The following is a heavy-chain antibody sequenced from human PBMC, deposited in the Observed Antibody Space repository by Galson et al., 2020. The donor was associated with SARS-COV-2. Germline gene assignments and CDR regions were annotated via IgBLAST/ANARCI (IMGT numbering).Heavy chain of an antibody. CDR3: ARRSDLYGSNTLCVDY. J-gene: IGHJ4*02. Sequence: HGESLKISCQGSGYAFTTYWIGWVRQMPGKGLEWVGIINPGDSDTRYSPSFQGQVTISADKSTSTAYLQWSSLKASDTAVYFCARRSDLYGSNTLCVDYWGKGTLVTVSS. CDR1: GYAFTTYW. V-gene: IGHV5-51*01. CDR2: INPGDSDT. D-gene: IGHD3-10*01.